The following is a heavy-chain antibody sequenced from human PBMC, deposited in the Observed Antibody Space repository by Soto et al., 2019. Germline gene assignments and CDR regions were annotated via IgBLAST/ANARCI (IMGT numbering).Heavy chain of an antibody. Sequence: SETLSLTCTVSGGSISSGDYYWSWIRQPPGKGLEWIGYIYYSGSTYYNPSLKSRVTISVDTSKNQFSLKLSSVTAADTAVYYCARGGIWRGWFDPGAREPWSPSPQ. CDR2: IYYSGST. CDR3: ARGGIWRGWFDP. V-gene: IGHV4-30-4*01. CDR1: GGSISSGDYY. J-gene: IGHJ5*02. D-gene: IGHD1-1*01.